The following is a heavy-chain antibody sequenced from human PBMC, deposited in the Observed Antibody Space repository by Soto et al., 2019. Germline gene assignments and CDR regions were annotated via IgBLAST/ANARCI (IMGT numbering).Heavy chain of an antibody. Sequence: SETLSLTCNVSGASVSNGYWSWIRQPPGKGLEWIGYISYSGSTSYNPSLKSRLIISVDTSQNQVSLKLASVTAADTAVYYCLTQGFGPLHGLVDVWGQGTTVTVSS. CDR3: LTQGFGPLHGLVDV. CDR2: ISYSGST. CDR1: GASVSNGY. D-gene: IGHD3-10*01. V-gene: IGHV4-59*08. J-gene: IGHJ6*02.